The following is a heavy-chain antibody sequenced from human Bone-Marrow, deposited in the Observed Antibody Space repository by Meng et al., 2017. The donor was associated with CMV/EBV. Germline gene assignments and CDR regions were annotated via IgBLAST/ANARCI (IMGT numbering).Heavy chain of an antibody. CDR2: IKTINGQWKT. CDR1: GFAFNTAW. J-gene: IGHJ4*02. CDR3: TTHPTAVNLFRNDY. Sequence: GESLKISCVDSGFAFNTAWMSWVRQAPGKGLEWGCRIKTINGQWKTDYGAPVKGRFTISRDDSKDTLYLQMSNLKTEDTAVYFCTTHPTAVNLFRNDYWGQGMMVTVSS. V-gene: IGHV3-15*01.